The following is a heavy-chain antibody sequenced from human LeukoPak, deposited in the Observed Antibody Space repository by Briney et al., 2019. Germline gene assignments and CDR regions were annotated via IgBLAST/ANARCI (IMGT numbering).Heavy chain of an antibody. CDR3: ARDLVGATGDAFDI. CDR2: IIPIFGTA. J-gene: IGHJ3*02. CDR1: GGTFSSYA. Sequence: GSSVKVSCKASGGTFSSYAISWVRQAPGQGLEWMGGIIPIFGTASYAQKFQGRVTITADESTSTAYMELSSLRSEDTAVYYCARDLVGATGDAFDIWGQGTMVTVSS. D-gene: IGHD1-26*01. V-gene: IGHV1-69*01.